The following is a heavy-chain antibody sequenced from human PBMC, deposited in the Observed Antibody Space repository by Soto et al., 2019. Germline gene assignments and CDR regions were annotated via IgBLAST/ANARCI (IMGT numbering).Heavy chain of an antibody. CDR1: RYTFTGYY. V-gene: IGHV1-2*04. CDR3: ARDHSSSTSCDTEYYFDY. Sequence: ASVKVSCKASRYTFTGYYIHWVRQAPVQGLEWMGWINPNSGGTNYAQKFQGWFTMTRDTSISTAYMELSRLRSDDTAVYYCARDHSSSTSCDTEYYFDYWGQGTLVTVSS. D-gene: IGHD2-2*02. J-gene: IGHJ4*02. CDR2: INPNSGGT.